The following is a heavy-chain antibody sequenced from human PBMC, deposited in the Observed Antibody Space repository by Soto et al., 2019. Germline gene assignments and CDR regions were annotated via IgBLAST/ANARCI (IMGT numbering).Heavy chain of an antibody. CDR3: ARDVLQSSNYYYGMDV. V-gene: IGHV1-18*04. Sequence: ASVKVSCKACGYSFTGNSMHWVRQAPGQGVEWVGWISAYNGNTNYAHNLHGRVTMTTDTSTSTAYVKLRSLRSDDTAVYYCARDVLQSSNYYYGMDVWGQGTTVTVSS. J-gene: IGHJ6*02. D-gene: IGHD3-10*01. CDR2: ISAYNGNT. CDR1: GYSFTGNS.